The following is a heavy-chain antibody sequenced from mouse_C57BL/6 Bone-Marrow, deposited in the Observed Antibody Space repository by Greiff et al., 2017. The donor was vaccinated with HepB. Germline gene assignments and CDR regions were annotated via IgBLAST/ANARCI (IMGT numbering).Heavy chain of an antibody. CDR3: TRDGSSPAWFAY. V-gene: IGHV1-15*01. J-gene: IGHJ3*01. Sequence: QVHVKQSGAELVRPGASVTLSCKASGYTFTDYEMHWVKQTPVHGLEWIGAIDPETGGTAYNQKFKGKAILTAAKSSSTAYMELRSLTSEDSAVYYCTRDGSSPAWFAYWGQGTLVTVSA. D-gene: IGHD1-1*01. CDR1: GYTFTDYE. CDR2: IDPETGGT.